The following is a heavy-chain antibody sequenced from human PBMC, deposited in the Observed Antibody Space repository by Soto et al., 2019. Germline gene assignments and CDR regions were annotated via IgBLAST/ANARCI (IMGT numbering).Heavy chain of an antibody. CDR1: GYSFTNYW. D-gene: IGHD6-13*01. J-gene: IGHJ4*02. Sequence: GESLKISCEGFGYSFTNYWIGWVRQMPGKGLEWMGIVYTGDSDTKYSTSFQGQVTISADMSLSTAYLQWSSLKASDTARYFCARRRQLVTEPFDSWGQGTLVTVSS. CDR3: ARRRQLVTEPFDS. CDR2: VYTGDSDT. V-gene: IGHV5-51*01.